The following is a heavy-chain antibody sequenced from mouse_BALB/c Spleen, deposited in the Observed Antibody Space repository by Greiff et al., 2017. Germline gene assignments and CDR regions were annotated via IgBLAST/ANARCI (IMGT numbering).Heavy chain of an antibody. CDR3: ARNSRHGSSHFDY. CDR1: GFTFSSYA. Sequence: EVMLVESGGGLVKPGGSLKLSCAASGFTFSSYAMSWVRQTPEKRLEWVASISSGGSTYYADTVKGRFTISRDNPKNTLFLQMTSLRSEDTAMYYCARNSRHGSSHFDYWGQGTTLTVSS. D-gene: IGHD1-1*01. CDR2: ISSGGST. J-gene: IGHJ2*01. V-gene: IGHV5-6-5*01.